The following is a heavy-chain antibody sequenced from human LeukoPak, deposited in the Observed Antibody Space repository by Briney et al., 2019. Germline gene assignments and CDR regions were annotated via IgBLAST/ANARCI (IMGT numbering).Heavy chain of an antibody. CDR1: GFTFSSYW. V-gene: IGHV3-7*01. Sequence: GGSLRLSCAASGFTFSSYWMSWVRQAPGKGLEWVANIKQDGSEKYYVDSVKGRFTISRDNAKNSLYLQMDSLRAEDTAVYYCARSPDSTYYYYYMDVWGKGTTVTVSS. CDR2: IKQDGSEK. D-gene: IGHD6-13*01. J-gene: IGHJ6*03. CDR3: ARSPDSTYYYYYMDV.